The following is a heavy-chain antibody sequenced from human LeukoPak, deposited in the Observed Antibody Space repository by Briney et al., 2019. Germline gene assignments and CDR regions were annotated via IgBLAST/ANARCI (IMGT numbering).Heavy chain of an antibody. CDR2: IKSKIDGCTT. Sequence: GGSLRLSCAASGFTFSNAWMSWVRQVAGKGLEWVGRIKSKIDGCTTDYAAPVKGRFTISRDDSKNTLYMQINSLKTEDTAVYYCTTGESGIVTTIRIEPDAFDIWGQGTMVTVSS. J-gene: IGHJ3*02. D-gene: IGHD5-12*01. CDR1: GFTFSNAW. V-gene: IGHV3-15*01. CDR3: TTGESGIVTTIRIEPDAFDI.